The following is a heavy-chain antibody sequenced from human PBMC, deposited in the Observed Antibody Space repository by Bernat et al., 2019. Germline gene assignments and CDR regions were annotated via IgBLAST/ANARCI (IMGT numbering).Heavy chain of an antibody. D-gene: IGHD6-19*01. J-gene: IGHJ4*02. CDR3: TRHVGIAVTNDY. CDR1: GFTFSGSA. V-gene: IGHV3-73*01. CDR2: IRSKANSYAT. Sequence: EVQLVESGGGLVQPGGSLKLSCAASGFTFSGSAMHWVRQAPGKGLEWVGRIRSKANSYATAYAASVKGRFTISRDDSKNTAYLQMNSLKTEDTAVYYCTRHVGIAVTNDYWGQGTLVTVSS.